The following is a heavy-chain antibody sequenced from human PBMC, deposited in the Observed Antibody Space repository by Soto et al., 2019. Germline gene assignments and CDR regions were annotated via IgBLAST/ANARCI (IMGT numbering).Heavy chain of an antibody. CDR2: ISGYNGYS. Sequence: ASVKVSCKTSGYGFNSYGINWLRQAPGQGLEWMGWISGYNGYSMEAQKFQGRITMTMDTSTTTIYMELRSLRSDDTAVYYCARESVHVYDTRAYNFWFDPWGQGTQVTVSS. V-gene: IGHV1-18*01. CDR1: GYGFNSYG. D-gene: IGHD3-22*01. J-gene: IGHJ5*02. CDR3: ARESVHVYDTRAYNFWFDP.